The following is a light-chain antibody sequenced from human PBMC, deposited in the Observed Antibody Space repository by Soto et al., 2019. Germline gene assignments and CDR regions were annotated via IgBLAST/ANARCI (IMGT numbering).Light chain of an antibody. CDR1: ESIRTW. Sequence: DIQMTQSPSTLCASIGDRVTMTCRASESIRTWLAWYQHKPGKAPKFLIYDASSLESGVPSRFSGSGSGTEFTLTISNLQPDDFATYFCQQYNNYPRTFGQGTTGDIK. CDR2: DAS. V-gene: IGKV1-5*01. CDR3: QQYNNYPRT. J-gene: IGKJ1*01.